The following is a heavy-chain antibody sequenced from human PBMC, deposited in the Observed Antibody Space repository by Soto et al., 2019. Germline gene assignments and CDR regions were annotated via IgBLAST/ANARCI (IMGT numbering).Heavy chain of an antibody. CDR2: ILKDGSDQ. CDR1: GFTFSNYG. D-gene: IGHD4-17*01. V-gene: IGHV3-33*01. CDR3: VRYDDYPANAFDY. J-gene: IGHJ4*02. Sequence: QVQLAGSGGGVVQPGRSLRLSCAATGFTFSNYGMHWVRQAPGKGLEWVAVILKDGSDQKYAEAMKGRLTISRDNSENSLYMHMNSLRAEHTAMYYCVRYDDYPANAFDYCGQGTLVTVSS.